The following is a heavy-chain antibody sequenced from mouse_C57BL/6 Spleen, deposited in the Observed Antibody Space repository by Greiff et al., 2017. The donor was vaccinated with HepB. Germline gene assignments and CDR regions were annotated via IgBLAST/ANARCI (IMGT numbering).Heavy chain of an antibody. CDR3: ARYDYDGGSMDY. CDR2: IRNKANGYTT. V-gene: IGHV7-3*01. Sequence: VQLQQSGGGLVQPGGSLSLSCAASGFTFTDYYMSWVRQPPGKALEWLGFIRNKANGYTTEYSASVKGRFTISRDNSQSILYLQMNALRAEDSATYYCARYDYDGGSMDYWGQGTSVTVSS. CDR1: GFTFTDYY. J-gene: IGHJ4*01. D-gene: IGHD2-4*01.